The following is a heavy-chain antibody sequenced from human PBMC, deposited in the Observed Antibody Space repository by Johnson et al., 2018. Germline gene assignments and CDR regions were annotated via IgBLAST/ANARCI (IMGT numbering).Heavy chain of an antibody. CDR3: ARDSGRRAFDL. CDR2: INQDGREK. V-gene: IGHV3-7*01. Sequence: VQLVQSGGGLVQPGGSLRLSCEASAFPFNIYWMSWVRQTPEKGMEWVANINQDGREKYFVASGKGRFSISRDNAKKSLYLQMDSPRAEDTAVDYCARDSGRRAFDLWGQGTGVTVSS. J-gene: IGHJ3*01. CDR1: AFPFNIYW.